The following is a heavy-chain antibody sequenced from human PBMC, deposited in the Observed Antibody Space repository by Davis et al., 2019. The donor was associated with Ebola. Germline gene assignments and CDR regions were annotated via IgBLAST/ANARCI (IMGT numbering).Heavy chain of an antibody. V-gene: IGHV6-1*01. CDR2: TYYRSKWYF. CDR3: ARGWQLTD. Sequence: SETLSLTCAISGDSVSSNSGAWNWIRQSPSRGLEWLGRTYYRSKWYFDYEVSVRSRITINPDTSKNQFSLQLNSVTPEDTAVYYCARGWQLTDWGQGTLVTVSS. CDR1: GDSVSSNSGA. D-gene: IGHD6-13*01. J-gene: IGHJ1*01.